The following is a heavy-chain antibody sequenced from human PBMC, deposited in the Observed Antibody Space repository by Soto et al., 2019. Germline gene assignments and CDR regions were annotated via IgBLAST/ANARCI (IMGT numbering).Heavy chain of an antibody. V-gene: IGHV1-18*01. J-gene: IGHJ4*02. Sequence: QVQLVQSGAEVKKPGASVKVSCKASGYTFTTYGISWVRQAPGQGLEWMGWISAYSGSTKFAQKLQGRVTMTTETTTTTAYMELRSLTSDDTAVYYCARDFTKSSSWPYYFDYWGQGTLVTVSS. D-gene: IGHD6-13*01. CDR3: ARDFTKSSSWPYYFDY. CDR1: GYTFTTYG. CDR2: ISAYSGST.